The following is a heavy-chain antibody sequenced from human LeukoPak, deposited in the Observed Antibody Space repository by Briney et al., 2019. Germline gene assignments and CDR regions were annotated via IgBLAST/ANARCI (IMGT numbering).Heavy chain of an antibody. J-gene: IGHJ4*02. CDR2: INHSGST. CDR1: GGSFSGYY. CDR3: ARRGGGRGSYLRVTLDY. D-gene: IGHD2-15*01. V-gene: IGHV4-34*01. Sequence: SETLSLTCAVYGGSFSGYYWSWIRQPPGKGLEWSGEINHSGSTNSNPSLKSRATISVDPCKSQFSLKLSSVGGAGTAVYYCARRGGGRGSYLRVTLDYWGQGTLVTVSS.